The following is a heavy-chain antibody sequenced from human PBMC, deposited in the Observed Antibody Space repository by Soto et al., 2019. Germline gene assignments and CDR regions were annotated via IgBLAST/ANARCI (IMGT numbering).Heavy chain of an antibody. V-gene: IGHV3-74*01. D-gene: IGHD3-3*01. J-gene: IGHJ6*02. CDR2: INSDGSST. CDR1: GFTFSSYW. Sequence: GGSLRLSCAASGFTFSSYWMHWVRQAPGKGLVWVSRINSDGSSTSYADSVKGRFTISRDNAKNTLYLQMNSLGAEDTAVYYCARVSEDFWSGYYGMDVWGQGTTVTVSS. CDR3: ARVSEDFWSGYYGMDV.